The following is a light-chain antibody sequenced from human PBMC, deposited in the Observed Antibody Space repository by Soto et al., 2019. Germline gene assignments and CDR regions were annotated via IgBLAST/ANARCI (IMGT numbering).Light chain of an antibody. CDR2: GAS. CDR3: QQYGSSPRT. V-gene: IGKV3-20*01. CDR1: QSVSSSP. J-gene: IGKJ1*01. Sequence: EIVLTQSPGTLSLSPGERATLSCRASQSVSSSPLAWYQQKPGQAPRLLMYGASSRATGIPDRFSGSGSGTDFTLTIRTLEPEDFAVYYCQQYGSSPRTFGQGTKVDI.